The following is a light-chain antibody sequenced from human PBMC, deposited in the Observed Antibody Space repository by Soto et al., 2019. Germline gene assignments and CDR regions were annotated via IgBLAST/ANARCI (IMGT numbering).Light chain of an antibody. CDR3: SSYVGSMV. CDR2: EVT. V-gene: IGLV2-8*01. J-gene: IGLJ2*01. CDR1: SSDFGGYDY. Sequence: QSALTQPPSASGSPGQSVTISCTGTSSDFGGYDYVSWYQQHPGKAPKLVIYEVTKRPSGVPDRFSGSKSGNTASLTVSGLQAEDEADYYCSSYVGSMVFGGGTKLPF.